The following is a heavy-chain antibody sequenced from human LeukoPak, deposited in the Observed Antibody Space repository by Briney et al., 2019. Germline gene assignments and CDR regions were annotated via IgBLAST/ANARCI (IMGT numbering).Heavy chain of an antibody. J-gene: IGHJ1*01. Sequence: GGSLRLSCAASGFTFSRYWMHWVRQAPGKGLVWVSRIKSDGSTNYADSVKGRFTISRDNAKNTVSLQMNSLRAEDTGVYYCARAPAEIGGYYPEYFRHWGQGTLVAVSS. CDR3: ARAPAEIGGYYPEYFRH. D-gene: IGHD3-22*01. CDR1: GFTFSRYW. CDR2: IKSDGST. V-gene: IGHV3-74*01.